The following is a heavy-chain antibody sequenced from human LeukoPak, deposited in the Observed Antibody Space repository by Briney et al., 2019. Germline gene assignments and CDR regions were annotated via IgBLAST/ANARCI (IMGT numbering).Heavy chain of an antibody. CDR2: IYTSGST. J-gene: IGHJ4*02. CDR1: GGSISSGSYY. V-gene: IGHV4-61*02. CDR3: ARATFITIFGVALDY. D-gene: IGHD3-3*01. Sequence: PSETLSLTCTVSGGSISSGSYYWSWIRQPAGKGLEWIGRIYTSGSTNYNPSLKSRVTISVDTSKNQFSLKLSSVTAADTAVYYCARATFITIFGVALDYWGQGTLVTVSS.